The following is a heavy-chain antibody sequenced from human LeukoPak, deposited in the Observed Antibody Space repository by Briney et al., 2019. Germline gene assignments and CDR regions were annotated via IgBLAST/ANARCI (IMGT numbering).Heavy chain of an antibody. Sequence: SGGSLRLSCAASGFTFSTYWMSWVRQAPGKGLEWVAVIKQDGSEKYYVDSVKGRFTISRDNAKNSLYLQVNSLRAEDTAVYFCARARVLGGGENFDYWGQGTLVTVSS. V-gene: IGHV3-7*01. CDR2: IKQDGSEK. J-gene: IGHJ4*02. CDR3: ARARVLGGGENFDY. CDR1: GFTFSTYW. D-gene: IGHD1-26*01.